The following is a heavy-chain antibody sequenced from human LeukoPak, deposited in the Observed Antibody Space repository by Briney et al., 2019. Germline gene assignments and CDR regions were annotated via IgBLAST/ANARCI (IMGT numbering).Heavy chain of an antibody. Sequence: QTGGSLRLSCAASGFTFSTYWMSWVRQPPGKGLEWVTNIKQDGSEKYYVDSVKGRFTISRDNAKNSVYLQMNSLRVEDTAVYYCVRDWDYGGQGTLVTVSS. J-gene: IGHJ4*02. CDR2: IKQDGSEK. CDR1: GFTFSTYW. V-gene: IGHV3-7*03. CDR3: VRDWDY.